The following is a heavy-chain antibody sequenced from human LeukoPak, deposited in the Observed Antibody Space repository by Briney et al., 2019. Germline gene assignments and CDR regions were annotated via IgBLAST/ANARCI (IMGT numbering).Heavy chain of an antibody. CDR2: IYYSGST. V-gene: IGHV4-61*01. Sequence: SETLPLTCTVSGGSVSSGSYYWSWIRQPPGKGLEWIGYIYYSGSTNYNPSLKSRVTISVDTSKNQFSLKLSSVTAADTAVYYCARALRRDGYNSDYWGQGTLVTVSS. CDR3: ARALRRDGYNSDY. D-gene: IGHD5-24*01. J-gene: IGHJ4*02. CDR1: GGSVSSGSYY.